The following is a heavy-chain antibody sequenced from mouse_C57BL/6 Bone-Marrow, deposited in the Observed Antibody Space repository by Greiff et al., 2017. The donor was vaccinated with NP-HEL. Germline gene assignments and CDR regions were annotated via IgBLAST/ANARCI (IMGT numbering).Heavy chain of an antibody. D-gene: IGHD2-1*01. V-gene: IGHV1-18*01. CDR3: ASDYGSYALEY. J-gene: IGHJ4*01. CDR2: INPNDGGT. CDR1: GYTFTGYS. Sequence: VQLQQSGPELVKPGASVKISCKASGYTFTGYSMDWVKQSPGQSLEWIGDINPNDGGTIYNQKFKGKATLTVDKSSSTAYMELSSLTSEDTAVYYCASDYGSYALEYWGQVTSVTVSS.